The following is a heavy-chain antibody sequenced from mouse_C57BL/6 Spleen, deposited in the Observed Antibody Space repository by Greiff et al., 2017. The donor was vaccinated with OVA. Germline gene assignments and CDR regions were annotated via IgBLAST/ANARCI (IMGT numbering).Heavy chain of an antibody. CDR2: ISYDGSN. CDR1: GYSITSGYY. J-gene: IGHJ2*01. V-gene: IGHV3-6*01. Sequence: EVQLVESGPGLVKPSQSLSLTCSVTGYSITSGYYWNWIRQFPGNKLEWMGYISYDGSNNYNPSLKNRISITRDTSKNQFFLKLNSVTTEDTATYYCARDGDWDNFDYWGQGTTLTVSS. CDR3: ARDGDWDNFDY. D-gene: IGHD4-1*01.